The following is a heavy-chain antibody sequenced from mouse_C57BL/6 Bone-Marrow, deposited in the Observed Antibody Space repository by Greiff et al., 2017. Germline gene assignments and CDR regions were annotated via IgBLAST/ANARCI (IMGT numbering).Heavy chain of an antibody. J-gene: IGHJ1*03. Sequence: VQLQQSGPELVKPGASVKIPCKASGYTFTDYNMDWVKQSHGKSLEWIGDINPNNGGTIYNQKFKGKATLTVDTSSSTAYMELRSLTSEDTAVYYCARGGVVADWYFDVWGTGTTVTVSS. CDR3: ARGGVVADWYFDV. V-gene: IGHV1-18*01. CDR2: INPNNGGT. CDR1: GYTFTDYN. D-gene: IGHD1-1*01.